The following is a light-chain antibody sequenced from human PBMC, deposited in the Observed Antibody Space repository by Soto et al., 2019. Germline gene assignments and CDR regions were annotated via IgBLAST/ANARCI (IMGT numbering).Light chain of an antibody. CDR3: QQRSYPIT. V-gene: IGKV3D-20*02. CDR2: GAS. Sequence: EIVMTQSPVTLSVSPGERATLSCRASQSVSSSYLAWYQQKPGQAPRLLIYGASSRATGIPVRFSGSGSESDFTLTISSLEPEDFAVYYCQQRSYPITFGQGTRLAIK. J-gene: IGKJ5*01. CDR1: QSVSSSY.